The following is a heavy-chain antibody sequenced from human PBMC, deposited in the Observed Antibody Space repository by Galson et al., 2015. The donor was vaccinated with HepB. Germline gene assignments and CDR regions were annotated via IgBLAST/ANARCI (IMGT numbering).Heavy chain of an antibody. D-gene: IGHD6-19*01. CDR1: GFTFSGSA. V-gene: IGHV3-73*01. CDR3: TRHSGAVASPNWFDP. J-gene: IGHJ5*02. Sequence: CAASGFTFSGSAMHWVRQASGKGLEWVGRIRSKANSYATAYAASVKGRFTISRDDSKNTAYLQMNSLKTEDTAVYYCTRHSGAVASPNWFDPWGQGTLVTVSS. CDR2: IRSKANSYAT.